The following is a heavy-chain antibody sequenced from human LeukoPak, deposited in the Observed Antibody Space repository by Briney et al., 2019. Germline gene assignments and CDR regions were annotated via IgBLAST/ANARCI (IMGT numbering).Heavy chain of an antibody. J-gene: IGHJ6*04. CDR1: GGTFSSYA. CDR2: IIPIFGTA. Sequence: SVKVSCKASGGTFSSYAISWVRQAPGQGLEWMGGIIPIFGTANYAQKFQGRVTITADESTSTAYMELSSLRSEDTAVYYCARGPVDYHGSGSYYSYGMDVWGKGTTVTVSS. D-gene: IGHD3-10*01. V-gene: IGHV1-69*01. CDR3: ARGPVDYHGSGSYYSYGMDV.